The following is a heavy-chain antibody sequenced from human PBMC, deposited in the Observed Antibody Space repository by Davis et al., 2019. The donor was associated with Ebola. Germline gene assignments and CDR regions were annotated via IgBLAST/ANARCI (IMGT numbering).Heavy chain of an antibody. CDR2: ISYDGSNK. D-gene: IGHD3-10*01. J-gene: IGHJ6*02. Sequence: GGSLRLSCAASGFTFSSYGMHWVRQAPGKGLEGVAVISYDGSNKYYADSVKGRFTISRDNSKNTLYLQMNSLRAEDTAVYYCAKDGLLWFGELFHYGMDVWGQGTTVTVSS. CDR3: AKDGLLWFGELFHYGMDV. V-gene: IGHV3-30*18. CDR1: GFTFSSYG.